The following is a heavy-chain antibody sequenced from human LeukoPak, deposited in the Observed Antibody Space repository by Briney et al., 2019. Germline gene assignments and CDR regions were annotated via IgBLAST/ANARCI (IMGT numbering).Heavy chain of an antibody. CDR2: IYYSGST. D-gene: IGHD4-23*01. J-gene: IGHJ6*02. Sequence: SQTLSLTCTVSGGSISSGGYYWSWIRQHPGKGLEWIGYIYYSGSTYYNPSLKSRVTISVDTSKNQFSLKLSSATAADTAVYYCARAHYGGNSYYYYGMDVWGQGTTVTVSS. V-gene: IGHV4-31*03. CDR3: ARAHYGGNSYYYYGMDV. CDR1: GGSISSGGYY.